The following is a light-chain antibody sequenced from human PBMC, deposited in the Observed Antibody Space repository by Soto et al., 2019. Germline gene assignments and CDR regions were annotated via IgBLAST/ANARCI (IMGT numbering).Light chain of an antibody. V-gene: IGKV3-20*01. J-gene: IGKJ4*01. CDR2: ASS. CDR3: HQYYSSIT. CDR1: QDVDNNF. Sequence: EIVLTQSPGTLSLSPGEGATLSCRASQDVDNNFLAWYQQRPGQAPRLLIYASSRRATGIPDRFSGSGSGTDFTLTISRVGPEDIAVYFCHQYYSSITFGGGPRWRSN.